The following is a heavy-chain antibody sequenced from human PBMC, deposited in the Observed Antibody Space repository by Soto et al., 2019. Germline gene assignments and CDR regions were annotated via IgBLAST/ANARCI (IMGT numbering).Heavy chain of an antibody. CDR2: ISHDGSKK. Sequence: QVQLVESGGGVVQPGRSLRLSCAASGFIFSDYYMHWVRQAPGKGLEWVAVISHDGSKKYYADSVKGRFAISRDNSKNTLYLQMNRLRPDDTAVNHCARSSYDDVLTGWSMDVWGQGTMVTVSS. D-gene: IGHD3-9*01. CDR1: GFIFSDYY. CDR3: ARSSYDDVLTGWSMDV. J-gene: IGHJ6*02. V-gene: IGHV3-30*09.